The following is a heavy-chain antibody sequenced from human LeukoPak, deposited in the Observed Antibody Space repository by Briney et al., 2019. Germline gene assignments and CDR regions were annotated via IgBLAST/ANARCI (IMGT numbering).Heavy chain of an antibody. CDR1: GDSVSSNFAA. D-gene: IGHD1-14*01. J-gene: IGHJ6*02. V-gene: IGHV6-1*01. Sequence: SQTLSLTCAISGDSVSSNFAAWNWTRQSPSRGLEWLGRTYYRSKWYNDYAVSVKSRITINADTSKNQLSLQLNSVTPEDTAVYYCARGGKVAGDYYYYGMVVWGQGTTVTVSS. CDR3: ARGGKVAGDYYYYGMVV. CDR2: TYYRSKWYN.